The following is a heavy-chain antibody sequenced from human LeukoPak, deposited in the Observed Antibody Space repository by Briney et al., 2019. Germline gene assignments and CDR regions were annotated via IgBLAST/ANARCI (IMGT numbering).Heavy chain of an antibody. CDR1: GGSISSYY. CDR2: IYTSGST. CDR3: VSLYYYDSSGYPDPYAFDI. D-gene: IGHD3-22*01. V-gene: IGHV4-4*07. J-gene: IGHJ3*02. Sequence: SETLSLTCTVSGGSISSYYWSWIRQPAGKGLEWIGRIYTSGSTNYNPSLKSRVTMSVDTSKNQFSLKLSSVTAADTAVYYCVSLYYYDSSGYPDPYAFDIWGQGTTVTVSS.